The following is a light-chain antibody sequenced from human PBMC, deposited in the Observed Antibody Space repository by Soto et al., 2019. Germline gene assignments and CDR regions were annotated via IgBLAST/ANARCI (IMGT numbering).Light chain of an antibody. CDR2: DVS. CDR1: SSDVGGFDH. Sequence: QSALTQPASVSGSPGQSITISCTGASSDVGGFDHVSWYQQHPGKVPRLLIYDVSSRPSGVSNRFSGSKSGDTASLTISGLQAEDEADSFCCSCAGTVAYVFGPGTKVTVL. J-gene: IGLJ1*01. CDR3: CSCAGTVAYV. V-gene: IGLV2-14*03.